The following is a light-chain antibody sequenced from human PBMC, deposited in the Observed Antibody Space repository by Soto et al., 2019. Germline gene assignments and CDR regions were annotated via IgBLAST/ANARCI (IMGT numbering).Light chain of an antibody. V-gene: IGKV2D-29*01. Sequence: DVVLTQTPRSLSVTPGQPASISCKSSQSLLYNGRTYVYWYLQKPGQPPQLLIHEVSNRFSGVPDRFSGSGSGTDFTLKISRVEAEDVGVYYCMQSIQLPITFGGGTNVAIK. CDR1: QSLLYNGRTY. CDR2: EVS. CDR3: MQSIQLPIT. J-gene: IGKJ4*01.